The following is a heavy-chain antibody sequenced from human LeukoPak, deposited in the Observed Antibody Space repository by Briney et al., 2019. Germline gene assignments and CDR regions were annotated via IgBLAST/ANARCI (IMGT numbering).Heavy chain of an antibody. CDR2: IWYDGSNK. CDR3: TKDHGLRFLEWSDLDY. V-gene: IGHV3-33*06. Sequence: QPGRSLRLSCAASGFTFSSYGMHSVRQAPGKGLEWVAVIWYDGSNKYYADSVKGRFTISRDNSKNTLYLQMNSLRAEDTAVYYCTKDHGLRFLEWSDLDYWGQGTLVTVSS. CDR1: GFTFSSYG. J-gene: IGHJ4*02. D-gene: IGHD3-3*01.